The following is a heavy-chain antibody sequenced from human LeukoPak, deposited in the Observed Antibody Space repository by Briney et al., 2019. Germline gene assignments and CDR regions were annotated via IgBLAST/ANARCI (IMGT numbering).Heavy chain of an antibody. D-gene: IGHD2-21*01. CDR2: IRYDGSNK. Sequence: PGGSLRLSCAASGFTFSSYGMHWVRQAPGKGLEWVAFIRYDGSNKYYADSVKGRFTISRDNSKNTLYLQMNSLRAEDTAVYYCAKAAHHSDGYYPDYWGQGTLVTVSS. CDR3: AKAAHHSDGYYPDY. V-gene: IGHV3-30*02. J-gene: IGHJ4*02. CDR1: GFTFSSYG.